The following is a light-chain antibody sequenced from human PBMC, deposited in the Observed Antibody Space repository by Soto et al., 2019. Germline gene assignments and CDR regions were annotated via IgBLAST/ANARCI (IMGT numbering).Light chain of an antibody. CDR3: QQYGSSPWT. CDR1: QSVSSSY. V-gene: IGKV3-20*01. Sequence: AQSPGTLSLSPEERATLSCRASQSVSSSYLAWYQQKPGQAPRLLIYGASSRATGIPDRFSGSGSGTDFTLTISRLEPEDFAVYYCQQYGSSPWTFGQGTKVDIK. CDR2: GAS. J-gene: IGKJ1*01.